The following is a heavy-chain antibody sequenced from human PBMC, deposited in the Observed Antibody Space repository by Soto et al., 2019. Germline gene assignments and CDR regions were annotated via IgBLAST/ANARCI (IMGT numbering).Heavy chain of an antibody. CDR2: INRSGGS. CDR1: GGSFSGYY. V-gene: IGHV4-34*01. Sequence: QVHLQPWGAGLLKPSETLSLNCAVYGGSFSGYYWTWISQSPGKGLEWIGEINRSGGSTYSPALKSRVTISVDTSKNQFSLKLSSVTAADTAVYYCARGRYCSSNSCIRGFHVWCQGTMVTVSS. D-gene: IGHD2-2*01. J-gene: IGHJ3*01. CDR3: ARGRYCSSNSCIRGFHV.